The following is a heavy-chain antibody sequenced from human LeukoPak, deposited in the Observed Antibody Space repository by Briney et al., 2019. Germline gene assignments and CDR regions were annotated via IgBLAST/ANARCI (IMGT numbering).Heavy chain of an antibody. CDR1: GFPFSSYS. CDR2: ISSGTSFI. V-gene: IGHV3-21*01. D-gene: IGHD2-21*02. CDR3: ARGTTALMDV. Sequence: PGGPLRLSCAASGFPFSSYSMNWVRQAPGKGLEWVSSISSGTSFIYYADSVKGRFTIFRDNAKNSLYLQMDSLRAEDTAVYYCARGTTALMDVWGKGTTVTVSS. J-gene: IGHJ6*03.